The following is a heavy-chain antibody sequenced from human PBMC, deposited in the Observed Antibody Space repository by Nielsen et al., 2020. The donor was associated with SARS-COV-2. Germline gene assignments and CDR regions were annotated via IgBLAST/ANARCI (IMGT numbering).Heavy chain of an antibody. Sequence: SVKVSCKASGYTFTSYDISWVRQAPGQGLEWMGGIIPIFGTANYAQKFQGRVTITADESTSTAYMELSSLRSEDTAVYYCARISYYGSGSYFRYYFDYWGQGTLVTVSS. V-gene: IGHV1-69*13. D-gene: IGHD3-10*01. CDR2: IIPIFGTA. CDR3: ARISYYGSGSYFRYYFDY. CDR1: GYTFTSYD. J-gene: IGHJ4*02.